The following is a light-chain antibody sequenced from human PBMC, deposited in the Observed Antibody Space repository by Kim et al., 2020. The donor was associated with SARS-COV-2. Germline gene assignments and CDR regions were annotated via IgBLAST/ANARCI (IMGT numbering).Light chain of an antibody. CDR1: QSVSSSY. V-gene: IGKV3-20*01. J-gene: IGKJ4*01. CDR3: QQYGSSL. CDR2: GAS. Sequence: EIVLTQSPGTLSLSPGERATLSCRASQSVSSSYLAWYQQKPGQAPRLLIYGASSRATGLPDRFSGSGSGTDFTLTISRLEPEDFAVYYCQQYGSSLFGGGTKVDIK.